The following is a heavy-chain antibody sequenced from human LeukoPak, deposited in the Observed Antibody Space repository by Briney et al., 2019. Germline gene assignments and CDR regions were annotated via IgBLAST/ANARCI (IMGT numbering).Heavy chain of an antibody. D-gene: IGHD3-10*01. J-gene: IGHJ6*02. CDR1: GYTFTSYD. CDR2: MNPNSGNT. CDR3: ATVERSALYYYGMDV. Sequence: RASVKVSCKASGYTFTSYDINWVRQATGQGLEWMGWMNPNSGNTGYAQKFQGRVTMTRNTSLSTAYMELSSLRSEDTAVYYCATVERSALYYYGMDVWGQGTTVTVSS. V-gene: IGHV1-8*01.